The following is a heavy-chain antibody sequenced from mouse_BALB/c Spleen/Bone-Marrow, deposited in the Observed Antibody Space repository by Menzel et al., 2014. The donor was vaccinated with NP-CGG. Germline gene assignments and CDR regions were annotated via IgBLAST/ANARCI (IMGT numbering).Heavy chain of an antibody. D-gene: IGHD4-1*01. CDR3: ARPLTGAYFDY. J-gene: IGHJ2*01. Sequence: DVHLVESGGGLVKPGGSLKLSCAASGFAFSSYDMSWVRQTPEKRLGWVATISSGGSYTYYPDSVKGRFTISRDNARNTLYLQMSSLRSEDTALYYCARPLTGAYFDYWGQGTTLTVSS. CDR1: GFAFSSYD. V-gene: IGHV5-9*02. CDR2: ISSGGSYT.